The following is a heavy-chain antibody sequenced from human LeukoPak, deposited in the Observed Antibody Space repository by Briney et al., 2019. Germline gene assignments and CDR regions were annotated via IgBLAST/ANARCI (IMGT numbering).Heavy chain of an antibody. J-gene: IGHJ4*02. CDR1: GGSVSSSSYY. CDR3: ARAPVVDYGGKIQHGGGPDY. V-gene: IGHV4-39*07. CDR2: IYSSGST. Sequence: PSETLSLTCNVSGGSVSSSSYYWGWIRQPPGKGLEWIGSIYSSGSTYYNPSLKSRVAISVDTSKNQFSLKLTSVTAADTAVYYCARAPVVDYGGKIQHGGGPDYWGQGTLVTVSS. D-gene: IGHD4-23*01.